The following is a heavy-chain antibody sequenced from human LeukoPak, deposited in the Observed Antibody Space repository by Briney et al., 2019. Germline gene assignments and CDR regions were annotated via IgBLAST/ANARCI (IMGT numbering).Heavy chain of an antibody. J-gene: IGHJ3*02. D-gene: IGHD4-17*01. V-gene: IGHV3-23*01. Sequence: GGCLRLSCAASGFTVISYAMGWVRQAPGKGLEWDSTICGGGDSTYYADSVKGRFTISRDNSKITLSLQMNSLRAEDTAVYYCATDYGDYVGAFDIWGQGTMVTVSS. CDR1: GFTVISYA. CDR2: ICGGGDST. CDR3: ATDYGDYVGAFDI.